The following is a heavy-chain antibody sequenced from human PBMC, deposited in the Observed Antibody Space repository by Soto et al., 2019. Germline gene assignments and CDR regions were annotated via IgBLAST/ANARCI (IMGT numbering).Heavy chain of an antibody. CDR2: IIPIFGTA. CDR3: ASSVAKYYYYGMDV. CDR1: GGTFSSYA. J-gene: IGHJ6*02. D-gene: IGHD5-12*01. V-gene: IGHV1-69*13. Sequence: ASVKVSCKASGGTFSSYAIGGVRQAPGQGLEWMGGIIPIFGTANYAQKFQGRVTITADESTSTAYMELSSLRSEDTAVYYCASSVAKYYYYGMDVWGQGTTVTVSS.